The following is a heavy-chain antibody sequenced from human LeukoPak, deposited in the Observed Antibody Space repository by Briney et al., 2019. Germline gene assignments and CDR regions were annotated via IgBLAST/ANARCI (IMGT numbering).Heavy chain of an antibody. Sequence: PGGSLRLSCAASGFTFSSYAMSWVRQAPGKGLEWVSAISGSGGSTYYADSVKGRFTISRDNSKNTLYLQMNSLRAEDTAVYYCAKDQAGYCSGGSCYRPSHFDYWGQGTLVTVSS. V-gene: IGHV3-23*01. CDR1: GFTFSSYA. J-gene: IGHJ4*02. D-gene: IGHD2-15*01. CDR3: AKDQAGYCSGGSCYRPSHFDY. CDR2: ISGSGGST.